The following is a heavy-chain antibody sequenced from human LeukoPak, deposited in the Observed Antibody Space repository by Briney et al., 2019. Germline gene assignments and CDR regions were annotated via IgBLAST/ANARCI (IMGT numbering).Heavy chain of an antibody. CDR2: ISYDGSNK. CDR3: ARDGRSGWYFHPKYFQH. D-gene: IGHD6-19*01. Sequence: GGSLRLSCAASGFTFSSYGMHWVRQAPGKGLEWVAVISYDGSNKYYADSVKGRFTISRDNSKNTLYLQMNSLRAEDTAVYYCARDGRSGWYFHPKYFQHWGQGTLVTVSS. J-gene: IGHJ1*01. CDR1: GFTFSSYG. V-gene: IGHV3-30*03.